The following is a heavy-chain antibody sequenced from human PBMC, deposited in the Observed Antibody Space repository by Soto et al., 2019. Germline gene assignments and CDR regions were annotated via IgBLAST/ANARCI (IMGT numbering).Heavy chain of an antibody. V-gene: IGHV4-31*03. CDR2: IYYIGTT. J-gene: IGHJ5*02. CDR1: GGSIRNGNYY. CDR3: AKNETTRPWFDP. Sequence: EQLQESGPGLVKASQTLSLTCTVSGGSIRNGNYYWSWIRQLPGKGLEWIGNIYYIGTTSYNPSLKSRVIISIDTSKNQFSLELTSVLAADTAVYYCAKNETTRPWFDPWGQGTLVTVSS. D-gene: IGHD1-1*01.